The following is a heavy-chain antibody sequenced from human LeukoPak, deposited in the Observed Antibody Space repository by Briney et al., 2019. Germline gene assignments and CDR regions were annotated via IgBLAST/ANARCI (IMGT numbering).Heavy chain of an antibody. CDR3: ARDSGQFDY. CDR2: INTGGGTT. CDR1: GYTFTNYY. J-gene: IGHJ4*02. V-gene: IGHV1-46*01. Sequence: GASVKVSCQASGYTFTNYYMHWVRPAPGQGLEWLGVINTGGGTTSSAQKFQGRVTMTRDTSTSTVYMELSSLTSEDTAVYYCARDSGQFDYWGQGTLVTVSS. D-gene: IGHD5-12*01.